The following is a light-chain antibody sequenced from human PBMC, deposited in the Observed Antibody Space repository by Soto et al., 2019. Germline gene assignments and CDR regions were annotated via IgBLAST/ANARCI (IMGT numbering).Light chain of an antibody. V-gene: IGKV3-15*01. Sequence: EIVMTQSPATLSVSPGERATLSCRASQSVSSNSAWYQQKPGQAPRLLIYVASTRATGIPARFSGSGSGTEFTLTISSLQSEDFAVYYCQQYNNWPPTFGQGTNLEIK. CDR2: VAS. CDR1: QSVSSN. CDR3: QQYNNWPPT. J-gene: IGKJ2*01.